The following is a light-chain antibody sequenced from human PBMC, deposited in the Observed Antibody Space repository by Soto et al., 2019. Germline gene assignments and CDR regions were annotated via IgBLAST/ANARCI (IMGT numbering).Light chain of an antibody. J-gene: IGLJ3*02. CDR1: SSNIGSNT. CDR3: ASWDGSLNAML. V-gene: IGLV1-44*01. CDR2: YNG. Sequence: QPVLSQPPSASGTPGQRVTISCSGRSSNIGSNTVNWYQHLPGAAPTLLIYYNGRRPSGVPDRFSGSKSGTSASLAISGLQSEDEADYYCASWDGSLNAMLFGGGTKLTVL.